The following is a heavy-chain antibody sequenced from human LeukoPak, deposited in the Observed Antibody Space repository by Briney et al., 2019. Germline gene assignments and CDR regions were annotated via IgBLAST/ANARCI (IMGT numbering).Heavy chain of an antibody. CDR2: ISSSSSTI. Sequence: GGSLRLSCAASGFTFSSYSMNWVRQAPGKGREWVSYISSSSSTIYYADSVKGRFTISRDKAKNSLYLQMNSLRAEDTAVYYCARRAGAYSHPYDYWGQGTLVTVSS. D-gene: IGHD4/OR15-4a*01. CDR1: GFTFSSYS. J-gene: IGHJ4*02. V-gene: IGHV3-48*01. CDR3: ARRAGAYSHPYDY.